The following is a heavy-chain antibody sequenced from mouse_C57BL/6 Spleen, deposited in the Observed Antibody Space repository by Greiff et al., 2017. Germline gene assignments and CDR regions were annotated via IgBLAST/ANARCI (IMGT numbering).Heavy chain of an antibody. V-gene: IGHV1-22*01. D-gene: IGHD1-1*01. CDR1: GYTFTDYN. J-gene: IGHJ2*01. Sequence: EVKLEESGPELVKPGASVKMSCKASGYTFTDYNMHWVKQSHGKSLEWIGYINPNNGGTSYNQKFKGKATLTVNKSSSTAYMELRSLTSEDSAVYYCARAIYYYGSSGSYFDYWGQGTTLTVSS. CDR2: INPNNGGT. CDR3: ARAIYYYGSSGSYFDY.